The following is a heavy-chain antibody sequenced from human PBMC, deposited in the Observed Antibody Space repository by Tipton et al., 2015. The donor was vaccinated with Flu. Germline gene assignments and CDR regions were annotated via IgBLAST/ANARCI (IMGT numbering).Heavy chain of an antibody. CDR3: AKDHIYFYDSSRDYFYDYLGY. D-gene: IGHD3-22*01. J-gene: IGHJ4*02. CDR1: GFTFDTYA. Sequence: SGFTFDTYAMDWVRQTPGKGLEWVALIRHDGSKKYYADSVRGRFTISRDNSKNTLYLQMNSLRAEDTAIYCCAKDHIYFYDSSRDYFYDYLGYWGQGTLVTVSS. CDR2: IRHDGSKK. V-gene: IGHV3-30*02.